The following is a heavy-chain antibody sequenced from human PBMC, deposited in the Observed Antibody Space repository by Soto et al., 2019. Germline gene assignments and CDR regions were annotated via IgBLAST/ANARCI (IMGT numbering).Heavy chain of an antibody. CDR2: IYYSGST. CDR1: GGSISSYY. CDR3: ARGIRKRAVAGTFDY. Sequence: QVQLQESGPGLVKPSETLSLTCTVSGGSISSYYWSWIRQPPGKGLEWIGYIYYSGSTNYNPSLKSRVTISVDTSKNQFSLKLSSVTAADTAVYYCARGIRKRAVAGTFDYWGQGTLVTVSS. D-gene: IGHD6-19*01. V-gene: IGHV4-59*01. J-gene: IGHJ4*02.